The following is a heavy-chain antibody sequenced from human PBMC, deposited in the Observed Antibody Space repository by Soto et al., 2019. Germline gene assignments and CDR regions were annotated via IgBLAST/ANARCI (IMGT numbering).Heavy chain of an antibody. D-gene: IGHD2-2*01. CDR2: IYYSGST. CDR3: ARVPDY. Sequence: SETLSLTCTVSGGSISSYYWSWIRQPPGKGLEWIGYIYYSGSTSYNPSLKSRVTISVDTSKNQFSLKLSSVTAADAAVYYCARVPDYWGQGILVTSPQ. CDR1: GGSISSYY. J-gene: IGHJ4*02. V-gene: IGHV4-59*08.